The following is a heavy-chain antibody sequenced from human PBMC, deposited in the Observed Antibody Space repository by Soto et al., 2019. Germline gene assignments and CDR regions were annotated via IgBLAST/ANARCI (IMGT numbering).Heavy chain of an antibody. J-gene: IGHJ5*02. D-gene: IGHD3-10*01. CDR2: INHSGST. CDR1: GGSFSGYY. V-gene: IGHV4-34*01. CDR3: ARGARILLWFGESPSFDP. Sequence: PSETLSLTCAVYGGSFSGYYWSWIRQPPGKGLEWIGEINHSGSTNYNPSLKSRVTISVDTSKNQFSLKLSSVTAADTAVYYCARGARILLWFGESPSFDPWGQGTLVTVS.